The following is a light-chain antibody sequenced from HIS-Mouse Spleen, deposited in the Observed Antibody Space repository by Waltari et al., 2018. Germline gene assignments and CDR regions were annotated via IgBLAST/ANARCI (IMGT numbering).Light chain of an antibody. CDR1: SSNIGSNT. CDR2: SNT. V-gene: IGLV1-44*01. Sequence: QSVLTQPPSASGTPGQRVTISCSGSSSNIGSNTVNWYQQLPGTAPNLLIYSNTQRPSGAPDRFSGSKSGPSASLAISGLQSEDEAVYYCAAWDDSLNGNYVFGTGTKVTVL. CDR3: AAWDDSLNGNYV. J-gene: IGLJ1*01.